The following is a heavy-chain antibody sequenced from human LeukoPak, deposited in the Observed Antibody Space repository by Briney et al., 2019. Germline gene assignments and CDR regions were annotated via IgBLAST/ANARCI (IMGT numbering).Heavy chain of an antibody. J-gene: IGHJ4*02. Sequence: PSETLSLTCAVSGGSISSSNWWSWVRQPPGKGLEWIGEIYHSGSTNYNPSLKSRVTISVNKPKNQFSLKLSSVTAADTAVYYCARLGKSSEIDYWGQGTLVTVSS. CDR1: GGSISSSNW. V-gene: IGHV4-4*02. CDR3: ARLGKSSEIDY. CDR2: IYHSGST.